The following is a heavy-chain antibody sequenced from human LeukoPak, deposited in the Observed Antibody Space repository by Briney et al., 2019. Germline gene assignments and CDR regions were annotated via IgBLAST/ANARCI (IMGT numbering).Heavy chain of an antibody. J-gene: IGHJ6*02. CDR3: ARSERIAVAGRDYYYGMDV. V-gene: IGHV1-8*01. CDR2: MNPNSGNT. CDR1: GYTFTSYD. Sequence: ASVKVSCKASGYTFTSYDINWVRQATGQGLEWMGWMNPNSGNTGYAQKFQGRVTMTRNTSISTAYMELSSLGSEDTAVYYCARSERIAVAGRDYYYGMDVWGQGTTVTVSS. D-gene: IGHD6-19*01.